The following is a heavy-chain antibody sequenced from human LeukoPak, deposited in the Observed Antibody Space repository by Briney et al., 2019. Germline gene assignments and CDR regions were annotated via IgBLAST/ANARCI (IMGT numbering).Heavy chain of an antibody. CDR3: ARDNSGWG. D-gene: IGHD6-19*01. Sequence: SETLSLTFTVSGGSISSSSYYWGWIRQPPGKGLEWIGSIYYSGSTYYNPSLKSRVTISVDTSKNQFSLKLSSVTAADTAVYYCARDNSGWGWGQGTLVTVSS. CDR2: IYYSGST. J-gene: IGHJ4*02. CDR1: GGSISSSSYY. V-gene: IGHV4-39*07.